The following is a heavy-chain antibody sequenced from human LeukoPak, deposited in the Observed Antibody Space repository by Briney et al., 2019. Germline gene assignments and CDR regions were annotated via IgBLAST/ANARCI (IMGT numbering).Heavy chain of an antibody. D-gene: IGHD6-19*01. J-gene: IGHJ4*02. CDR2: ISSNGGST. CDR3: ARSGDSSGWRHFDY. CDR1: GFTFSSYA. Sequence: GGSLRLSCAASGFTFSSYAMHWVRQAPGKGLEYVSAISSNGGSTYYANSVKGRFTVSRDNSKNTLYLQMGSLRAEDMAVYYCARSGDSSGWRHFDYWGQGTLVTASS. V-gene: IGHV3-64*01.